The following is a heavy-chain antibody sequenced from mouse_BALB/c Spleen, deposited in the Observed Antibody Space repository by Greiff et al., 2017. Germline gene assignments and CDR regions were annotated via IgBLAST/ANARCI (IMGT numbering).Heavy chain of an antibody. V-gene: IGHV5-6*01. CDR3: ARHDYDEGDAWFAY. Sequence: EVQLVESGGDLVKPGGSLKLSCAASGFTFSSYGMSWVRQTPDKRLEWVATISSGGSYTYYPDSVKGRFTISRDNAKNTLYLQMSSLKSEDTAMYYCARHDYDEGDAWFAYWGQGTTLTVSS. D-gene: IGHD2-4*01. CDR1: GFTFSSYG. J-gene: IGHJ2*01. CDR2: ISSGGSYT.